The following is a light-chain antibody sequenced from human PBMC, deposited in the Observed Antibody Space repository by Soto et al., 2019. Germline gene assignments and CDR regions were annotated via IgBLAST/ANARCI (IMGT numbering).Light chain of an antibody. J-gene: IGKJ5*01. V-gene: IGKV3-11*01. CDR2: ATS. CDR1: QSITNY. Sequence: DIVLTQSPSTLPLTPGERATLSCRASQSITNYLVWYQQKPGQAPRLLIYATSNRATGIPARFSGSGSGTDFTLTISSLEPEDFAVYYCQQRSSWPPTFGQGTRLEIK. CDR3: QQRSSWPPT.